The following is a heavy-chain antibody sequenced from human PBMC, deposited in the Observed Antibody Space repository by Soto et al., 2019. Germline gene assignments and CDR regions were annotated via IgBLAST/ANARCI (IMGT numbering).Heavy chain of an antibody. J-gene: IGHJ6*01. D-gene: IGHD6-13*01. V-gene: IGHV4-31*03. CDR1: GGSISSGGYY. CDR2: IYYSGSS. CDR3: ARVLVIAAAGPFYYYHCMEG. Sequence: SETLSLTCTVSGGSISSGGYYLSWIRQRPGKGLEWSGYIYYSGSSYYNPSLKSRVTISVDKSKNQFSLKLSSVTAADTAVYYCARVLVIAAAGPFYYYHCMEGWGQGPTGTGSS.